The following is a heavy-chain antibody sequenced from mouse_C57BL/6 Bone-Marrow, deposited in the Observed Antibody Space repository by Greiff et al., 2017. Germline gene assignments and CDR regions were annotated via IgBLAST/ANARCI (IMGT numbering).Heavy chain of an antibody. Sequence: EVKVVESGPELVKPGASVKISCKASGYSFTDYNMNWVMQSNGKSLEWIGVINPNYGTTSYNQKFKGKATLTVDQSSSTAYMQLNSLTSEDSAVYYCARGYDYDYAMDYWGQGTSVTVSS. CDR3: ARGYDYDYAMDY. J-gene: IGHJ4*01. D-gene: IGHD2-4*01. CDR2: INPNYGTT. CDR1: GYSFTDYN. V-gene: IGHV1-39*01.